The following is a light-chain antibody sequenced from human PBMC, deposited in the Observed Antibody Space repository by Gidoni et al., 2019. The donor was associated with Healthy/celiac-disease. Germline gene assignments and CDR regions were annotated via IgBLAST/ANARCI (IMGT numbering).Light chain of an antibody. V-gene: IGKV1-39*01. J-gene: IGKJ4*01. CDR2: AAS. CDR3: QQSYSTSRT. CDR1: QSISSY. Sequence: DIQMTQSPSSLSASVGDRVTITCRASQSISSYLNWYQQKPGKAPKLLIYAASSLQSGVPSRFSGSGSGTDFTLTISSLQPEDFATYYCQQSYSTSRTFGGXTKVEIK.